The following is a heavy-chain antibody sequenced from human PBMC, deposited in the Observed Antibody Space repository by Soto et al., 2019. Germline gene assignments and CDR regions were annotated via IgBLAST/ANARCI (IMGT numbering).Heavy chain of an antibody. V-gene: IGHV4-59*01. J-gene: IGHJ3*02. Sequence: SETLSLTSTVPGRSISSYYWGWIRQPPGKGLEWIGYIYYSGSTNYNPSLKSRVTISVDTSKNQFSLKLSSVTAADTAVYYCARDQIPVDTAMVTGVAFDIWGQGTMVT. CDR1: GRSISSYY. D-gene: IGHD5-18*01. CDR2: IYYSGST. CDR3: ARDQIPVDTAMVTGVAFDI.